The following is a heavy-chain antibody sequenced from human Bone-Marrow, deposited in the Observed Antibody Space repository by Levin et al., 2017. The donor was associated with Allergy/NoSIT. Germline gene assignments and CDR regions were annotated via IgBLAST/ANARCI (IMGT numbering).Heavy chain of an antibody. V-gene: IGHV3-23*01. J-gene: IGHJ4*02. CDR3: AKSTSVTSFWRY. CDR1: GFTFANSA. CDR2: VSGRDGKT. Sequence: GGSLRLSCITSGFTFANSAMSWVRQAPGKGLEWVSSVSGRDGKTFHADSVKGRFTISRDISKNTVYFQMNSLRAEDTAVYYCAKSTSVTSFWRYGGLGTLVTLSS. D-gene: IGHD4-17*01.